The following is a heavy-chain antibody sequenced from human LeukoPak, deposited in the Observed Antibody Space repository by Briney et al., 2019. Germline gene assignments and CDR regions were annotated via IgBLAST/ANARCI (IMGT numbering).Heavy chain of an antibody. CDR2: ISGSGGST. CDR3: ATSYYYDSSGYYLWDY. V-gene: IGHV3-23*01. J-gene: IGHJ4*02. CDR1: GFTFSSYA. D-gene: IGHD3-22*01. Sequence: PGGSLRLSCAASGFTFSSYAMSWVRQAPGKGLEWVSAISGSGGSTYYADSVKGRFTTSRDNSKNTLYLQMNSLRAEDTAVYYCATSYYYDSSGYYLWDYWGQGTLVTVSS.